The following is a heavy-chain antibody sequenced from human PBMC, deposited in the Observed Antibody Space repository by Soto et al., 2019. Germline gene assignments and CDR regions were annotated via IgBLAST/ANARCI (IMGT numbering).Heavy chain of an antibody. D-gene: IGHD6-13*01. CDR3: ARFAKEENPRLESWYAFDL. CDR2: ISGGGGST. V-gene: IGHV3-23*01. CDR1: GFTFSSYA. Sequence: EVQLLESGGGLVQPGGSLRLSCAASGFTFSSYAMSWVRQAPGKGLEWVSAISGGGGSTYYADSVKGRFTISRDNSKNTLYLQMNSLRAEDTAVYYCARFAKEENPRLESWYAFDLWGQGTLVTVSS. J-gene: IGHJ4*02.